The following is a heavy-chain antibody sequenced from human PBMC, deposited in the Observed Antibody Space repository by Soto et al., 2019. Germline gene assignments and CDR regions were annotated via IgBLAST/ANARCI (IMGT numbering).Heavy chain of an antibody. CDR1: GFTFSSYA. CDR2: ISYDGSNK. Sequence: GGSLRLSCAASGFTFSSYAMHWVRQAPGKGLEWVAVISYDGSNKYYADSVKGRFTISRDNSKNTLYLQMNSLRAEDTAVYYCAKEGGEADFWSGSPYYYYMDVWGKGTTVTVSS. D-gene: IGHD3-3*01. J-gene: IGHJ6*03. CDR3: AKEGGEADFWSGSPYYYYMDV. V-gene: IGHV3-30-3*01.